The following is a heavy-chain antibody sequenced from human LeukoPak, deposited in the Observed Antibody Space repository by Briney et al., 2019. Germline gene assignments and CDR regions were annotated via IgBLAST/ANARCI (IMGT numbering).Heavy chain of an antibody. V-gene: IGHV4-30-2*01. CDR2: IYHSGST. CDR3: ARVSQGFDP. CDR1: GGSISSGGYS. Sequence: SETLSLTCAVSGGSISSGGYSWSWIRQQPGKGLEWIGYIYHSGSTYYNPSLKSRVTISVDTSKNQFSLKLSSVTAADTAVYYCARVSQGFDPWGQGTLVTVSS. J-gene: IGHJ5*02.